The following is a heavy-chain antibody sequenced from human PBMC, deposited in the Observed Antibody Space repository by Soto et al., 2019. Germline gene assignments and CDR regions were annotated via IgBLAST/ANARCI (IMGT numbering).Heavy chain of an antibody. Sequence: QVQLVRSGAEVKKPGASVKVSCKASGYTFTSYYMHWVRQAPGQGLEWMGIINPSGGSTSYAQKFQGRVTMTRDTSTSTVYMELSSLRSEDTAVYYCARDLTGGYGVTSSDYWGQGTLVTVSS. D-gene: IGHD4-17*01. J-gene: IGHJ4*02. V-gene: IGHV1-46*01. CDR3: ARDLTGGYGVTSSDY. CDR1: GYTFTSYY. CDR2: INPSGGST.